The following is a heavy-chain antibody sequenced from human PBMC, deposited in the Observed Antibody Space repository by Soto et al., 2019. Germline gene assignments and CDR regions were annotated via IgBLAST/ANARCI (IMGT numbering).Heavy chain of an antibody. D-gene: IGHD6-13*01. Sequence: SETLSLTCTVSGVSVSNGSYCWSLIRQPPGKGLEWIGYIYYSGSTNYNPSLKSRVTISVDTSKNQFSLKLSSVTATDTAIYYCAREQQLGHVKSFDYWGQGTLVTVSS. CDR2: IYYSGST. CDR1: GVSVSNGSYC. J-gene: IGHJ4*02. V-gene: IGHV4-61*01. CDR3: AREQQLGHVKSFDY.